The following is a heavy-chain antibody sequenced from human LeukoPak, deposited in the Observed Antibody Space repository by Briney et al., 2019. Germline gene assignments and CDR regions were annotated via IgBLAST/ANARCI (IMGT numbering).Heavy chain of an antibody. CDR1: GFTFSSYW. Sequence: GGSLRLSCAASGFTFSSYWMNWVRQAPGKGLEWVSAISGSGGSTYYADSVKGRFTISRDNSKNTLYLQMNSLRAEDTAVYYCAKGGVVPAAMEPYYYYGMDVWGQGTTVTVSS. V-gene: IGHV3-23*01. D-gene: IGHD2-2*01. CDR3: AKGGVVPAAMEPYYYYGMDV. CDR2: ISGSGGST. J-gene: IGHJ6*02.